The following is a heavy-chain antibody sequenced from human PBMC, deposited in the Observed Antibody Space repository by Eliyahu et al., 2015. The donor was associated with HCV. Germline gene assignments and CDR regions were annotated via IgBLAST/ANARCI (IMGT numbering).Heavy chain of an antibody. CDR3: TTDYDSSGYYRPGPFHN. Sequence: EVQLVESGGGLVKPGGSLRLXCAAXGFSFSKAWMXWVRQAPGKGLEWVGRIKSEIDGGATDYAAPVKGGFTISRDDSKNMLFLQMNSLKTEDTAVYYCTTDYDSSGYYRPGPFHNWGQGTLVTVSS. D-gene: IGHD3-22*01. CDR2: IKSEIDGGAT. J-gene: IGHJ4*02. V-gene: IGHV3-15*01. CDR1: GFSFSKAW.